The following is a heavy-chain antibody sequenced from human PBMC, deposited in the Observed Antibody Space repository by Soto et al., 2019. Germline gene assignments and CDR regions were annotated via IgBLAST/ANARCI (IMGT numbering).Heavy chain of an antibody. CDR3: ARGPRYCSGGSCYSLYWFDP. D-gene: IGHD2-15*01. Sequence: PSQTLSLTCAISADSVASNSAAWNWIRQSPSRGLEWRGRTYYRSKWYNDYAVSVKSQITINPDTSKNQFSLQLNSVTPEDTAVYYCARGPRYCSGGSCYSLYWFDPWGQGTLVTVSS. V-gene: IGHV6-1*01. CDR1: ADSVASNSAA. CDR2: TYYRSKWYN. J-gene: IGHJ5*02.